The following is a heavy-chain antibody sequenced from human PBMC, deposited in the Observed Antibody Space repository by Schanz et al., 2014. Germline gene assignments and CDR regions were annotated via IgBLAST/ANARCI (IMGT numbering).Heavy chain of an antibody. D-gene: IGHD2-8*01. CDR3: ARDYEMALYSPRHDAFDV. J-gene: IGHJ3*01. CDR1: GLLFSYYY. CDR2: ISGSSSTK. Sequence: EVQLVESGGGVVRPGGSLRLSCAASGLLFSYYYMSGVRQAPGKGLEWVSYISGSSSTKYYADSVKGRFTISRDNGKKSLYLKITSVGAEATAVYFWARDYEMALYSPRHDAFDVWGQGTVVTVSS. V-gene: IGHV3-48*01.